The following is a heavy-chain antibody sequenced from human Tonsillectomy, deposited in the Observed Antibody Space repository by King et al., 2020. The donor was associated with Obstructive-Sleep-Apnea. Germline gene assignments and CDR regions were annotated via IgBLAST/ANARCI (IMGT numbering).Heavy chain of an antibody. CDR2: ISGSGGST. D-gene: IGHD6-19*01. Sequence: VQLVESGGGLVQPGGSLRLSCAASGFTFSSYAMSWVRQAPGKGLEWVSAISGSGGSTYYADSVKGRFTISRDNSKNTLYLQMNSLRAEDTAVYYCAKAALGLQSIAVAMYYYYGMDVWGQGTTVTVSS. V-gene: IGHV3-23*04. J-gene: IGHJ6*02. CDR3: AKAALGLQSIAVAMYYYYGMDV. CDR1: GFTFSSYA.